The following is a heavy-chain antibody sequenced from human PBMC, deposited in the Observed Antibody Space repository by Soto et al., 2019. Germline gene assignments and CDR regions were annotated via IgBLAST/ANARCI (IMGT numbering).Heavy chain of an antibody. CDR3: AKDLGSGYDTEYYFDY. CDR2: ISGSGGST. J-gene: IGHJ4*02. CDR1: GFTFSSYA. D-gene: IGHD5-12*01. V-gene: IGHV3-23*01. Sequence: EVQLLESGGGLVQPGGSLRLSCAASGFTFSSYAMSWVRQAPGKGLEWVLAISGSGGSTYYADSVKGRFTISRDNSKNTLYLQMNSLRAEDTAVYYCAKDLGSGYDTEYYFDYWGQGTLVTVSS.